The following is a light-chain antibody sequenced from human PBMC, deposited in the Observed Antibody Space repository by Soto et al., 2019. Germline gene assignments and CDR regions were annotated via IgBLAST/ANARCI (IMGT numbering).Light chain of an antibody. V-gene: IGLV2-23*01. CDR2: EDS. CDR1: SSDAGNYKF. Sequence: QSALTQPASVSGSPGQSITISCTGTSSDAGNYKFVSWYQQHPGKAPKVIIYEDSTRPSGVSNRISGSKSGNTASLTISGLQAEDEADYYCCSYAGSSTSWVFGGGTKVTVL. J-gene: IGLJ3*02. CDR3: CSYAGSSTSWV.